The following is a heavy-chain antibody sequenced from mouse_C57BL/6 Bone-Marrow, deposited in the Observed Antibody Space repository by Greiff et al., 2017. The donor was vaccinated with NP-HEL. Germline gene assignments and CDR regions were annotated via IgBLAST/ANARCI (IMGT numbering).Heavy chain of an antibody. CDR3: ARRGDGYLYAMDY. CDR2: IYPRSGNT. V-gene: IGHV1-81*01. CDR1: GYTFTSYG. Sequence: VQRVESGAELARPGASVKLSCKASGYTFTSYGISWVKQRTGQGLEWIGEIYPRSGNTYYNEKFKGKATLTADKSSSTAYMELRSLTSEDSAVYFCARRGDGYLYAMDYWGQGTSVTVSS. J-gene: IGHJ4*01. D-gene: IGHD2-3*01.